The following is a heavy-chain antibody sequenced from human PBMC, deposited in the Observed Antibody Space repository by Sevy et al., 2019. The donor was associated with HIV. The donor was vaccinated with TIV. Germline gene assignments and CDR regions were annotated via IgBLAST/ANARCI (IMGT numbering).Heavy chain of an antibody. CDR2: IDPSGST. D-gene: IGHD1-26*01. CDR3: ARDRDLSGSYLEYYYYAMDV. CDR1: GYTFTTYY. V-gene: IGHV1-46*01. Sequence: ASVKVSCKASGYTFTTYYIHWVQQAPGQGLEWMGLIDPSGSTRYAQKFQGRVSMTGDTSTTTLYMELSSLTSEDTAVYYCARDRDLSGSYLEYYYYAMDVWGQGTTVTVSS. J-gene: IGHJ6*02.